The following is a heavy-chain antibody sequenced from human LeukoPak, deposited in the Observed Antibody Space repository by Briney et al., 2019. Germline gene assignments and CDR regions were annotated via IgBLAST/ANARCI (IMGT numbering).Heavy chain of an antibody. V-gene: IGHV1-69*05. CDR2: IIPIFGTA. CDR3: ARVSGGWYAATARGAFDY. D-gene: IGHD6-19*01. Sequence: GASVKVSCKASGGTFSSYAISWVRQAPGQGLEWMGGIIPIFGTANYAQKFQGRVTITTDESTSTAYMELSSLRSEDTAVYYYARVSGGWYAATARGAFDYWGQGTLVTVSS. CDR1: GGTFSSYA. J-gene: IGHJ4*02.